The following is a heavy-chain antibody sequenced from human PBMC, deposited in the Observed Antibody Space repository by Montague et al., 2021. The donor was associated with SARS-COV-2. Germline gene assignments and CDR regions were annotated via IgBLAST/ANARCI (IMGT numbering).Heavy chain of an antibody. V-gene: IGHV3-30*04. D-gene: IGHD1-26*01. J-gene: IGHJ4*02. CDR3: ARGESGSYYAYFDY. CDR2: ISYDGSNK. Sequence: SLRLSCAASGFTFSSYAMHWVRQAPGKGLEWVAVISYDGSNKYYADSVKGRFTISRDNSKNTLYLQMNSLRAEDTAVYYCARGESGSYYAYFDYWGQGTLVTVSS. CDR1: GFTFSSYA.